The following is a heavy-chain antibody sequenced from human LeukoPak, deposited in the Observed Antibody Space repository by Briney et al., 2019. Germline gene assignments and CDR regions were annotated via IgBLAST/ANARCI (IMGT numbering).Heavy chain of an antibody. CDR2: ISISSNSI. J-gene: IGHJ5*02. Sequence: GGSLRLSCAASGFSFNTYDMNWVRQAPGKGLEWVSYISISSNSIYYADSVKGRFTISRDNAKNSLYLQMNSLRADDTAVYYCARGPPLFDPWGQGTLVTVSS. CDR1: GFSFNTYD. V-gene: IGHV3-48*01. CDR3: ARGPPLFDP.